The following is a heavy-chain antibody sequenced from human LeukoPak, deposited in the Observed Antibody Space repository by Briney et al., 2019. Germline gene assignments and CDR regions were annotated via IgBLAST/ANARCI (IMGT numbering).Heavy chain of an antibody. J-gene: IGHJ6*02. D-gene: IGHD3-16*01. CDR3: ARDWGYYYYYGMDV. CDR1: GFTFSSYS. CDR2: ISSSSSYI. V-gene: IGHV3-21*01. Sequence: SGGSLRLSCAASGFTFSSYSMNWVRQAPGKGLEWVSSISSSSSYIYYADSVKGRFTISRDNAKNSLYLQMNSLRAEDTAVYYCARDWGYYYYYGMDVWGQGTTVTASS.